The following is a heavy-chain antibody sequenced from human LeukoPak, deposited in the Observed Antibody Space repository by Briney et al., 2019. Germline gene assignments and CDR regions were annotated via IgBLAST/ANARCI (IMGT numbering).Heavy chain of an antibody. CDR2: INPSGGST. CDR1: GYTFTSYY. J-gene: IGHJ5*02. Sequence: ASVKVSCKASGYTFTSYYMHWVRQAPGQGLEWMGIINPSGGSTSYALKFQGRVTMTRDTSTCTVYMELSSLRSEDTAVYYCARGPLRSKSRPGGGNNWFDPWGQGTLVTVSS. D-gene: IGHD3-16*01. V-gene: IGHV1-46*01. CDR3: ARGPLRSKSRPGGGNNWFDP.